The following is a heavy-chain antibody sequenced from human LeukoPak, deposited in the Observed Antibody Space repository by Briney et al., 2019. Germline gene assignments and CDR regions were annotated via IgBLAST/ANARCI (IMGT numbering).Heavy chain of an antibody. V-gene: IGHV3-30*04. CDR3: ARERGNYYMDV. J-gene: IGHJ6*03. CDR2: ISFDGSDK. CDR1: RFTFTKFN. D-gene: IGHD6-13*01. Sequence: PGGSLRLSCAASRFTFTKFNINWVRQAPGKGLEWVTFISFDGSDKYYADFVKGRFTISRDNSRNTLYLQMNNLRTEDTALYFCARERGNYYMDVWGNGTTVTVSS.